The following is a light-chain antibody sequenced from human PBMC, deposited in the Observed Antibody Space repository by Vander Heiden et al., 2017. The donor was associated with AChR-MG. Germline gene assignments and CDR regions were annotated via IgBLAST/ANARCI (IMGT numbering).Light chain of an antibody. J-gene: IGKJ1*01. CDR3: QQSDSSPWT. CDR2: AAS. CDR1: QSISSY. V-gene: IGKV1-39*01. Sequence: IQMTQSPSSLSASVGDRVTITCRASQSISSYLNWYQQKPGKAPKLLIYAASSLQSGVPARFSGSGSGTEFTLTISSLQSEDFATYYCQQSDSSPWTFGQGTKVEIK.